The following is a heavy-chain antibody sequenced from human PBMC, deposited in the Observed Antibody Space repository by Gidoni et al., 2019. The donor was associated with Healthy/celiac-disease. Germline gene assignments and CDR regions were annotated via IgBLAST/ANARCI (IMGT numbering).Heavy chain of an antibody. Sequence: QVQLVESGGGVVQPGRSLRPSCAASGFTLSSYAMHWVRQAPGKGLEWVAVISYDGSNKYYADSVKGRFTNSRDNSKNTLYLQMNSRRAEDTAVYYCARDLYSSSVGVICYWGQGTLVTVSS. CDR2: ISYDGSNK. CDR3: ARDLYSSSVGVICY. V-gene: IGHV3-30*01. D-gene: IGHD6-6*01. CDR1: GFTLSSYA. J-gene: IGHJ4*02.